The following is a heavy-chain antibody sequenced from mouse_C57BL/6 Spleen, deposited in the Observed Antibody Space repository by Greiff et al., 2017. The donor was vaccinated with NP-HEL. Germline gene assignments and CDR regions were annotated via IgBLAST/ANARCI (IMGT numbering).Heavy chain of an antibody. D-gene: IGHD2-4*01. J-gene: IGHJ2*01. V-gene: IGHV5-17*01. CDR2: ISSGSSTI. Sequence: EVKLVESGGGLVKPGGSLKLSCAASGFTFSDYGMHWVRQAPEKGLEWVAYISSGSSTIYYADTVKGRFTISRDNAKNTLFLQMTSLRSEDTAMYYCARGYYDYDDVTDFDYWGQGTTLTVSS. CDR3: ARGYYDYDDVTDFDY. CDR1: GFTFSDYG.